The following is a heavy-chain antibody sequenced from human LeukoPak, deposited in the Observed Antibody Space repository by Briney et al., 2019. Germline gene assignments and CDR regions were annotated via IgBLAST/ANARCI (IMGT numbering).Heavy chain of an antibody. CDR1: GYTFTNYW. J-gene: IGHJ3*02. CDR3: ARQSYSYGPGAFDI. D-gene: IGHD5-18*01. V-gene: IGHV5-51*01. CDR2: IYPGDSDT. Sequence: GESLKISCKGSGYTFTNYWIGWVRQMPGKGLEWMGIIYPGDSDTRYSPSFQGQVTISADKSISTAYLQWSSLKASDTAMYYCARQSYSYGPGAFDIWGQGTMVTVSS.